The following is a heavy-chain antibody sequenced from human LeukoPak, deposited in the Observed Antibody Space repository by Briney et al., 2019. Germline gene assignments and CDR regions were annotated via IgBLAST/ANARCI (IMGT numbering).Heavy chain of an antibody. CDR3: ASRKSLASYDGIH. CDR1: GFRISNHW. D-gene: IGHD3-3*01. Sequence: GGSLRLSCVASGFRISNHWKSWVRLAPGKGLEWVANIKPDGSEKQYVDSVKGRFTISRDNAKNSLYLQMDYVRVEDGAMYYCASRKSLASYDGIHWGQGALVTVSS. J-gene: IGHJ4*02. V-gene: IGHV3-7*01. CDR2: IKPDGSEK.